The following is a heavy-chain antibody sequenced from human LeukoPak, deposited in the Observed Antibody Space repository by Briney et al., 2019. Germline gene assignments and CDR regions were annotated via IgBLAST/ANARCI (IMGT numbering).Heavy chain of an antibody. Sequence: ASVKVSCKVSGYTLTELSMHWVRQAPGKGLEWMGGFDPEDGETIYAQKFQGRVTMTEDTSTDTAYMELSSLRSETTAVYYSATDSITMVRGVIITLGYWGQGTLVTVSS. CDR2: FDPEDGET. CDR3: ATDSITMVRGVIITLGY. J-gene: IGHJ4*02. D-gene: IGHD3-10*01. CDR1: GYTLTELS. V-gene: IGHV1-24*01.